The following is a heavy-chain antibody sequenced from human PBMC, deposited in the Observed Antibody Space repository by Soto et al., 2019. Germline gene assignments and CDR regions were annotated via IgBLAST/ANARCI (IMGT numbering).Heavy chain of an antibody. V-gene: IGHV3-73*01. CDR3: PADLEDCSGGTCYYFYDYLDV. J-gene: IGHJ6*03. D-gene: IGHD2-15*01. CDR1: GFTFGDSA. Sequence: EVHLVESGGGLVQPGGSLTLSCAASGFTFGDSAIHWVRQASGHGLECVGRIRANPNNYATSYGDSVQGRFTISRDDLKNTAYLQMPSLKPEDSAVSFCPADLEDCSGGTCYYFYDYLDVWGKGTTVTVAS. CDR2: IRANPNNYAT.